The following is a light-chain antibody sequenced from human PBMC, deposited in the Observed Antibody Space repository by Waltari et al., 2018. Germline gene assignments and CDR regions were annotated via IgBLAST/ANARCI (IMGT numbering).Light chain of an antibody. CDR3: CSYAGSYTLL. J-gene: IGLJ3*02. CDR1: SSDVGGYKY. Sequence: QSALTQPRSVSGSPGQSITISCTGTSSDVGGYKYVSWYHQHPGEVPQVIIFDVPKRPAGVPDRFSGSKAGNTASLTISGLQAEDEADYYCCSYAGSYTLLFGGGTKLTVL. CDR2: DVP. V-gene: IGLV2-11*01.